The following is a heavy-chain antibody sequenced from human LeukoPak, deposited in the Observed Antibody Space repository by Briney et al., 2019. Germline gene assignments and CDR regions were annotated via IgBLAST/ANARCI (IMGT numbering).Heavy chain of an antibody. D-gene: IGHD2-15*01. CDR2: IYYSGST. CDR3: ARVSGGGGSQNFDY. V-gene: IGHV4-31*03. CDR1: GGSISSGGYY. Sequence: KTSQTLSLTCTVSGGSISSGGYYWSWIRQHPGKGLEWIGYIYYSGSTYYNPSLKSRVTISVDTSKNQSSLKLSSVTAADTAVYYCARVSGGGGSQNFDYWGQGTLVTVSS. J-gene: IGHJ4*02.